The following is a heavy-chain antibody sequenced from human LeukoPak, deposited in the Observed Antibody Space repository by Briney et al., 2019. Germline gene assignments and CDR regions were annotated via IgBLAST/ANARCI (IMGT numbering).Heavy chain of an antibody. D-gene: IGHD1-26*01. CDR1: GFTFSTYS. CDR2: IGSSDTTI. CDR3: AKDRVGATLYFDC. J-gene: IGHJ4*02. V-gene: IGHV3-48*01. Sequence: PGGSLRLSCAASGFTFSTYSMNWVRQAPGKGLEWVSYIGSSDTTIYYADSVKGRFTISRDNSKNTLYLQMNSLRAEDTAVYYCAKDRVGATLYFDCWGQGTLVTVSS.